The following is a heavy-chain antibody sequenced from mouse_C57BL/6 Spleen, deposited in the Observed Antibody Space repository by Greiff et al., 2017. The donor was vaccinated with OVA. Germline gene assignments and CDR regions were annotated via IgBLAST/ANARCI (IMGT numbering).Heavy chain of an antibody. J-gene: IGHJ1*03. D-gene: IGHD1-1*01. Sequence: EVQLQESGPGLVKPSQSLSLTCSVTGYSITSGYYWNWIRQFPGNKLEWMGYISYDGSNNYNPSLKNRISITRDTSKNQFCLKLNSVTTEDTAAYDCARVYGSSSWYFDVWGTGTTVTVSS. V-gene: IGHV3-6*01. CDR3: ARVYGSSSWYFDV. CDR1: GYSITSGYY. CDR2: ISYDGSN.